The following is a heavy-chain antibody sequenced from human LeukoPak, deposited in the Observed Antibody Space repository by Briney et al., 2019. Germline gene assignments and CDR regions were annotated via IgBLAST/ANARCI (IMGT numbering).Heavy chain of an antibody. CDR3: ARDNRRDGYKIFDY. V-gene: IGHV4-38-2*02. CDR2: VYFGGTT. D-gene: IGHD5-24*01. CDR1: GYSISSGYY. J-gene: IGHJ4*02. Sequence: SETLSLTCAVSGYSISSGYYWGWIRQPPGKGLEWIGSVYFGGTTYYNPSLRSRATMSLDTSKNQVSLTLNSVTAADTAVYYCARDNRRDGYKIFDYWGQGTLVTVSS.